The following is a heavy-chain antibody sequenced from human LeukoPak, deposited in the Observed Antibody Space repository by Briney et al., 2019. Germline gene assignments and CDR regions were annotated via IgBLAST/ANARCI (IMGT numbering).Heavy chain of an antibody. CDR1: GFTFSSYA. V-gene: IGHV3-23*01. D-gene: IGHD2-2*01. CDR3: AKTPLEYFSSTSCYGRGFDY. J-gene: IGHJ4*02. Sequence: GGSLTLFCAASGFTFSSYAMSWVRQPPGKGLEWVSAISGSGGCTYYADPVKGRFTISRDNSNNTLYLQMNSLRAEDTAVYYCAKTPLEYFSSTSCYGRGFDYWGQGTLVTVSS. CDR2: ISGSGGCT.